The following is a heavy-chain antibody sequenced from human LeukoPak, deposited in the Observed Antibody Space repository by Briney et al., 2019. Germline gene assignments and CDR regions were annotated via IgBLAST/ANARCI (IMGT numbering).Heavy chain of an antibody. J-gene: IGHJ6*02. CDR2: MRYSEAP. CDR3: ARHMNGGTNPMDV. V-gene: IGHV4-59*08. D-gene: IGHD2-8*01. CDR1: GVSISGYF. Sequence: SGTLSLTCTVSGVSISGYFWSWFRQPPGMRLEYIADMRYSEAPTYNPSPKSRVSISLDTSKNQCSLKLSSVTAADTAVYYCARHMNGGTNPMDVWGQGTMVTVSS.